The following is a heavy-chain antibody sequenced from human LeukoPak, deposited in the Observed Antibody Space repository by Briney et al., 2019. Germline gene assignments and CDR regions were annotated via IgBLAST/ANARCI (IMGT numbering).Heavy chain of an antibody. Sequence: ASETLSLTCTVSGGSISSGDYYWSRIRQSPGKGLEWIGYIYYSGSTYYNPSLKSRVTISVDTSKNQFSLKLSSVTAADTAVYYCARGARYCSSTSCYPNWFDPWGQGTLITVS. CDR3: ARGARYCSSTSCYPNWFDP. CDR1: GGSISSGDYY. J-gene: IGHJ5*02. V-gene: IGHV4-30-4*02. D-gene: IGHD2-2*01. CDR2: IYYSGST.